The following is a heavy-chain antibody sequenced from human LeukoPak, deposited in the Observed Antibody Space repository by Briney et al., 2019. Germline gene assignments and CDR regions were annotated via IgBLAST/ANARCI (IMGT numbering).Heavy chain of an antibody. J-gene: IGHJ3*02. V-gene: IGHV3-23*01. D-gene: IGHD3-16*02. Sequence: GGSPRLSCAASGFTFSGYVMTWVRQPPGKGLQWVADISGSGGSTYYADSVKGWFSISRDNSKNMLYLQLDSLRAEDTAVYYCAKNHERGRYDSFDMWTQGSWVTVSS. CDR3: AKNHERGRYDSFDM. CDR1: GFTFSGYV. CDR2: ISGSGGST.